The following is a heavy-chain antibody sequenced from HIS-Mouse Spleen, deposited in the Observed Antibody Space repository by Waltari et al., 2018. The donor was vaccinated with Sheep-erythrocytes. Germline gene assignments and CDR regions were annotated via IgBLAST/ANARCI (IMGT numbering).Heavy chain of an antibody. D-gene: IGHD4-17*01. CDR3: AKQTLRRTYFDY. J-gene: IGHJ4*02. CDR1: GFTFSSYA. CDR2: IMGSGGST. V-gene: IGHV3-23*01. Sequence: EVQLLESGGGLVQPGGSLRLSCAASGFTFSSYAMSWVRQAPGKGLEWVSAIMGSGGSTYYADSVKGRFTISRDNSKNTLYLQMNSLRAEDTAVYYCAKQTLRRTYFDYWGQGTLVTVSS.